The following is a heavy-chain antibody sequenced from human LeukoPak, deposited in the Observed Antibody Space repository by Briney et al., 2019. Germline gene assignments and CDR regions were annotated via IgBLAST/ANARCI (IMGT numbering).Heavy chain of an antibody. D-gene: IGHD2-2*01. CDR3: AKSHQPYDYYGMDV. Sequence: GGSLRLSCAASGFTFSNYAMSWVRQAPGKGLEWVSAISGSGGSTYYADSVKGRFTISRDNSKNTLYLQMNSLRAEDTAVYYCAKSHQPYDYYGMDVWGQGTTVTVSS. V-gene: IGHV3-23*01. CDR2: ISGSGGST. CDR1: GFTFSNYA. J-gene: IGHJ6*02.